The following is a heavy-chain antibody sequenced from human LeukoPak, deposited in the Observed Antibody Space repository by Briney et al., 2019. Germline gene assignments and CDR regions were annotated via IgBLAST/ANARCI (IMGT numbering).Heavy chain of an antibody. CDR1: GGSISSGGYY. CDR2: IYYSGST. Sequence: SETLSLTCTVSGGSISSGGYYWSWIRQHPGKGLEWIGYIYYSGSTYCNPSLKSRVTISVDTSKNQFSLKLSSVTAADTAVYYCARAVLRFLEWSNDAFDIWGQGTMVTVSS. D-gene: IGHD3-3*01. J-gene: IGHJ3*02. V-gene: IGHV4-31*03. CDR3: ARAVLRFLEWSNDAFDI.